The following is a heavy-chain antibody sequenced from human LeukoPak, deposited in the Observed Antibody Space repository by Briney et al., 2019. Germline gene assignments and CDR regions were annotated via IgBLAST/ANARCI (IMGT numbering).Heavy chain of an antibody. Sequence: SETLSLTCAVSGYSISSGYYWGWIRQPPGKGLEWIGSIYHSGSTYYNPSLKSRVTISVDTSKNQFSLRLSSVTATDTAVYYCARRLAGTEDYWGQGTLVTVSS. CDR2: IYHSGST. D-gene: IGHD6-13*01. CDR3: ARRLAGTEDY. V-gene: IGHV4-38-2*01. CDR1: GYSISSGYY. J-gene: IGHJ4*02.